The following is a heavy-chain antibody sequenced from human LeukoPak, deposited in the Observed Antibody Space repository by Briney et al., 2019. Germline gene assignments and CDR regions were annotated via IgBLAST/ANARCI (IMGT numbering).Heavy chain of an antibody. CDR3: AKDSYNWKDFDY. D-gene: IGHD1-1*01. CDR2: ISYDGSNK. V-gene: IGHV3-30*04. CDR1: GFTFSSYA. J-gene: IGHJ4*02. Sequence: GGSLRLSCAASGFTFSSYAMHWVRQAPGKGLEWVAVISYDGSNKYYADSVKGRFTISRDNSKNTLYLQMNSLRAEDTAVYYCAKDSYNWKDFDYWGQGTLVTVSS.